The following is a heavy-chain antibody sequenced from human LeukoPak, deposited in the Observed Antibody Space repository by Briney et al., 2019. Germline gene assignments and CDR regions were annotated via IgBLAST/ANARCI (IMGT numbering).Heavy chain of an antibody. V-gene: IGHV3-7*01. J-gene: IGHJ4*02. Sequence: GGSLRLSCAASAFTFSNYWMNWVRQAPGKGLEWVANIKQDGSEKYYVDSVKGRFTISRDNAKNSLYLQMNSLRAEDTAVYYCARWGPSITMIVVVTPFDYWGQGTLVTVSS. CDR1: AFTFSNYW. CDR3: ARWGPSITMIVVVTPFDY. D-gene: IGHD3-22*01. CDR2: IKQDGSEK.